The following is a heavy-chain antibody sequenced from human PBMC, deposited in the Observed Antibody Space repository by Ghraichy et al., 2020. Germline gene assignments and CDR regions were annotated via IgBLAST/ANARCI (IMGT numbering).Heavy chain of an antibody. CDR2: INHSGST. V-gene: IGHV4-34*01. J-gene: IGHJ4*02. CDR1: GGSFSGYY. D-gene: IGHD5-24*01. Sequence: SQTLSLTCAVYGGSFSGYYWSWIRQPPGKGLEWIGEINHSGSTNYNPSLKSRVTISVDTSKNQFSLKLSSVTAADTAVYYCAHGYNSTDYWGQGTLVTVSS. CDR3: AHGYNSTDY.